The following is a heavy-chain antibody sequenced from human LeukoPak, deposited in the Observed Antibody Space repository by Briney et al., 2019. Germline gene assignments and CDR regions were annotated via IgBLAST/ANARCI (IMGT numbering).Heavy chain of an antibody. J-gene: IGHJ6*03. CDR3: ARQYDSYFYYYLDL. CDR1: GYPINNSYY. Sequence: PSETLSLTCAVSGYPINNSYYWGCIRQPPGKGLEWVGSLYHPDSTYYNPSLKSRVTMSVDTSRNQFSLKLSFVTAADTAVYYCARQYDSYFYYYLDLWGTGTTVTVS. D-gene: IGHD2-2*01. V-gene: IGHV4-38-2*01. CDR2: LYHPDST.